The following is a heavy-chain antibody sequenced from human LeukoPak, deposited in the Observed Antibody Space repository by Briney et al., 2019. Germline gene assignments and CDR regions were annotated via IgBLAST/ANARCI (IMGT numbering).Heavy chain of an antibody. J-gene: IGHJ4*02. Sequence: PSETLSLTCSVSGGSIISSNYYWGWIRQPPVKGLEWIGEINHSGSTNYNPSLKSRVTISVDTSKNQFSLKLSSVTAADTAVYYCARPARRIAVDGIFDYWGQGTLVTVSS. CDR2: INHSGST. CDR1: GGSIISSNYY. D-gene: IGHD6-19*01. V-gene: IGHV4-39*07. CDR3: ARPARRIAVDGIFDY.